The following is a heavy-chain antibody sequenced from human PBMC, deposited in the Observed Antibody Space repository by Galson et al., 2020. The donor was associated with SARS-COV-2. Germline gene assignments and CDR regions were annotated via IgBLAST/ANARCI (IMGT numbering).Heavy chain of an antibody. CDR1: GGSISSSSYY. J-gene: IGHJ4*02. Sequence: SETLSLTCTVSGGSISSSSYYWGWIRQPPGKGLEWIGSIYYTGSTYYNPSLKSRVTISVDTSKNQFSLKLSSVTAADTAVYYWARDRYSSSWWRDWGQGTLVIVSS. V-gene: IGHV4-39*07. CDR3: ARDRYSSSWWRD. D-gene: IGHD6-13*01. CDR2: IYYTGST.